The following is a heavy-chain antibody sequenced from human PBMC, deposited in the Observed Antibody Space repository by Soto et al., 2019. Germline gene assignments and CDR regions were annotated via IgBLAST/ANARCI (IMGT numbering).Heavy chain of an antibody. CDR2: INPSGGST. CDR1: GYTFTIYY. CDR3: ATYSSSSFDI. Sequence: ASVKVSCKASGYTFTIYYMHCVRQAPGQGLEWMGIINPSGGSTSYAQKFQGRVTMTRDTSTSTVYMELSSLRSEDTAVYYCATYSSSSFDIWGQGTMVTVSS. V-gene: IGHV1-46*01. J-gene: IGHJ3*02. D-gene: IGHD3-22*01.